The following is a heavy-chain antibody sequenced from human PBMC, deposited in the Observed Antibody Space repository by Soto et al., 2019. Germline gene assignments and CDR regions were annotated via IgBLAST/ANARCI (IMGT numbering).Heavy chain of an antibody. V-gene: IGHV1-3*01. Sequence: ASVKVSCKASGYTFTSYAMHWVRQAPGQRLEWMGWINAGNGNTKYSQKFQGRVTITRDTSASTAYMELSSLRSEDTAVYYCARVNFWSGPQQDYYYGMDVWGQGATVTVSS. D-gene: IGHD3-3*01. CDR2: INAGNGNT. J-gene: IGHJ6*02. CDR1: GYTFTSYA. CDR3: ARVNFWSGPQQDYYYGMDV.